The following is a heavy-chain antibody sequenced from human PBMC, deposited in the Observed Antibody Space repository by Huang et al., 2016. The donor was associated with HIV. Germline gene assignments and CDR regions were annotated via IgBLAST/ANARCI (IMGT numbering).Heavy chain of an antibody. CDR3: AYQQWLVGGLNH. V-gene: IGHV3-21*02. Sequence: EVELVESGGGLVKPGGSLRLSCAASGFAFSSYGMNWVREASGKGLEWVEFIGSDRSYIYYADSVKGRVTISRDNAKSSIYLQLDSLRAEDTAVYYCAYQQWLVGGLNHWGQGTLVVVSS. D-gene: IGHD6-19*01. CDR1: GFAFSSYG. CDR2: IGSDRSYI. J-gene: IGHJ5*02.